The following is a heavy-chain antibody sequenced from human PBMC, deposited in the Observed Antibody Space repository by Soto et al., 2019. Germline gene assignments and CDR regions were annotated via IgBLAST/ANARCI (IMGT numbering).Heavy chain of an antibody. Sequence: ASVKVSCKASGGTFSSYAISWVRQAPGQGLEWMGRIIPILGTANYAQKFQGRVTITADESTSTAYMELSSLRSEDTAVYYCARDSLTAAAGNRAFDIWGQGTMVTVSS. D-gene: IGHD6-13*01. CDR2: IIPILGTA. J-gene: IGHJ3*02. CDR3: ARDSLTAAAGNRAFDI. V-gene: IGHV1-69*11. CDR1: GGTFSSYA.